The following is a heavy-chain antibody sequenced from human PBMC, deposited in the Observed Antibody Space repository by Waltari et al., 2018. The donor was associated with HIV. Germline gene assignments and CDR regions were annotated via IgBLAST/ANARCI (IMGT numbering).Heavy chain of an antibody. D-gene: IGHD6-19*01. V-gene: IGHV3-53*02. CDR2: IYSGGST. J-gene: IGHJ6*02. CDR1: GFTVSSNY. Sequence: EVQLVETGGGWIQPGGSRRLSCAASGFTVSSNYMSWVRQAPGKGLEWVSIIYSGGSTYYADSVKGRFTISRDSSKNTVYLQMNSLRAEDTAVYYCAREGSRGWRSDMDVWGQGTTVTVSS. CDR3: AREGSRGWRSDMDV.